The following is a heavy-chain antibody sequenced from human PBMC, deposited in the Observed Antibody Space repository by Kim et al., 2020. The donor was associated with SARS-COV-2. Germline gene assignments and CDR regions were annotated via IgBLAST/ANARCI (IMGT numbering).Heavy chain of an antibody. Sequence: SETLSLTCAVYGGSFSGYYWSWIRQPPGKGLEWIGEINHSGSTNYNPSLKSRVTISVDTSKNQFSLKLSSVTAADTAVYYCAGFYRYFGPFYYMDVWGKGTTVTVSS. CDR3: AGFYRYFGPFYYMDV. V-gene: IGHV4-34*01. CDR2: INHSGST. D-gene: IGHD3-9*01. CDR1: GGSFSGYY. J-gene: IGHJ6*03.